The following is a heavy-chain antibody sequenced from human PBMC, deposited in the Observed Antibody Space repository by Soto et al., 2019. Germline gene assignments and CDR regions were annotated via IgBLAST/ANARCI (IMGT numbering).Heavy chain of an antibody. Sequence: QVQLVQSGAEVTKPGSSVKVSCKASGGTFSSYAISWVRQAPGQGLEWMGGIIPIFGTANYAQKFQGRVTITADESTSTAYMELSSLRSEDTAVYYCARAHSGGYYAQEAFDIWGQGTMVTVSS. CDR1: GGTFSSYA. CDR3: ARAHSGGYYAQEAFDI. J-gene: IGHJ3*02. CDR2: IIPIFGTA. V-gene: IGHV1-69*01. D-gene: IGHD1-26*01.